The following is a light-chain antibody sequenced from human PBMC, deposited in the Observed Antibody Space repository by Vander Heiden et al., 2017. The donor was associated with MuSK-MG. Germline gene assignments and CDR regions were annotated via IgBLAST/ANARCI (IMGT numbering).Light chain of an antibody. CDR2: DVH. V-gene: IGLV2-14*03. CDR1: SSDVGTYDF. Sequence: QSALTQPASASGSPGQSISISCTGTSSDVGTYDFVSWYQQHPDKAPQLIVFDVHDRPSGVSDRFSGSKSGYTASLTISGLQAEDEAHYFCSSYTTSGTVVFGGGTKLTVL. CDR3: SSYTTSGTVV. J-gene: IGLJ2*01.